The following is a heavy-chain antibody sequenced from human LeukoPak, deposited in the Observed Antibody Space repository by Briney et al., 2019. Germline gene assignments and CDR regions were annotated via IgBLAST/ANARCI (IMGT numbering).Heavy chain of an antibody. V-gene: IGHV3-30*02. Sequence: PGGSLRLSCAASGFTFSSYGMHWVRQAPGKGLEWVAFIRYDGSNKHYADSVKGRFTISRDNSKNTLYLQMNSLRAEDTAVYYCAKDKGSYDSSGYSPFGYWGQGTLVTVSS. J-gene: IGHJ4*02. CDR1: GFTFSSYG. CDR3: AKDKGSYDSSGYSPFGY. D-gene: IGHD3-22*01. CDR2: IRYDGSNK.